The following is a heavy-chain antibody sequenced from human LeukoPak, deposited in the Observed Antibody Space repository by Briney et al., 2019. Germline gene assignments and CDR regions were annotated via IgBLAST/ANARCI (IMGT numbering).Heavy chain of an antibody. D-gene: IGHD6-13*01. CDR1: GGSISSGSYY. CDR2: IYTSGST. J-gene: IGHJ4*02. CDR3: ARGAAAGDY. V-gene: IGHV4-61*02. Sequence: PSEILSLTCTVSGGSISSGSYYWSWIRQPAGKGLEWIGRIYTSGSTNYNPSLKSRVTISVDTSKNQFSLKLSSVTAADTAVYYCARGAAAGDYWGQGTLVTVSS.